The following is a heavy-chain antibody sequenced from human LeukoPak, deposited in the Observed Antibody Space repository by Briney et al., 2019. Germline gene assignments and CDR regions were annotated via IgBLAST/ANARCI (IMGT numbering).Heavy chain of an antibody. CDR2: IYSGGST. Sequence: PGGSLRLSCAASGFTVSSNYMSWVRQAPGKGLEWVSVIYSGGSTYYAGSVKGRFTISRDNSKNTLYLQMNSLRAEDTAVYYCARDRVTMVRGVTPIGVDVWGQGTTVTVSS. CDR3: ARDRVTMVRGVTPIGVDV. J-gene: IGHJ6*02. V-gene: IGHV3-66*01. D-gene: IGHD3-10*01. CDR1: GFTVSSNY.